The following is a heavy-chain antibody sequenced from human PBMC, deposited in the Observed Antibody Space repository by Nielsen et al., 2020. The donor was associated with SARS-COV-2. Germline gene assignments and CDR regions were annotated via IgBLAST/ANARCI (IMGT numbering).Heavy chain of an antibody. CDR2: INAGNGIT. V-gene: IGHV1-3*01. D-gene: IGHD2-8*02. CDR3: QLYCTGGSCHGFH. Sequence: ASVKVSCKASGYTFSGFAMHWVRQAPGQRLEWVGCINAGNGITKYSQKFQGRVTITADKSTSTAYMDLSSLTSEDTAVYYCQLYCTGGSCHGFHWGQGTLVTVSS. J-gene: IGHJ4*02. CDR1: GYTFSGFA.